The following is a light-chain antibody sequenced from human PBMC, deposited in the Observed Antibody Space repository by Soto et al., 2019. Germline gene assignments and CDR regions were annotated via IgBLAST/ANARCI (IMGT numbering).Light chain of an antibody. CDR1: QSVSSN. V-gene: IGKV3-15*01. CDR3: LQDYDFPYT. Sequence: VVMKQSPATLSVSPGERATISCRASQSVSSNLAWYQQKPGQAPRLLIYGASTRATGIPARFSGSGSGTEFTLTISSLQPEDVATYFCLQDYDFPYTFGQGTRLETK. J-gene: IGKJ5*01. CDR2: GAS.